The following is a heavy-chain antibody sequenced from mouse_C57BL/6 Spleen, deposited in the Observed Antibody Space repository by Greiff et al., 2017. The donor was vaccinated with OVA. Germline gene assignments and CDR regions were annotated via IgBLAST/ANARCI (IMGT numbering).Heavy chain of an antibody. J-gene: IGHJ2*01. V-gene: IGHV1-61*01. CDR1: GYTFTSYW. Sequence: QVQLQQPGAELVRPGSSVKLSCKASGYTFTSYWMDWVKQRPGQGLEWIGNIYPSDSETHYNQKFKDKATLTVDKSSSTAYMQLSSLTSEDSAVYYCARDPYYFDYWGQGTTLTVSS. CDR2: IYPSDSET. CDR3: ARDPYYFDY.